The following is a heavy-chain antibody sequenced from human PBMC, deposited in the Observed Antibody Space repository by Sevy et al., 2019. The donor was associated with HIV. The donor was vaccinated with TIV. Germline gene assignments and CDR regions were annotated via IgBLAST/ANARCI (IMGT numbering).Heavy chain of an antibody. CDR1: GYTFTSYG. CDR3: AGSTPSCIAARRYGMDV. V-gene: IGHV1-18*01. J-gene: IGHJ6*02. CDR2: ISADNGNT. Sequence: ASVKVSCKASGYTFTSYGISWVRQAPGQGLEWMGWISADNGNTNYAQKLQGRVTMTTDTSTSTAYMELRSLRSDDTAAYYCAGSTPSCIAARRYGMDVWGQGTTVTVSS. D-gene: IGHD6-6*01.